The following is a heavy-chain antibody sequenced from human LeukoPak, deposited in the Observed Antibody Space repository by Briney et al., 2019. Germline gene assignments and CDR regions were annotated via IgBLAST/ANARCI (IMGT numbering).Heavy chain of an antibody. D-gene: IGHD6-13*01. V-gene: IGHV3-53*01. Sequence: PGGSLRLSCAASGFTVSSNYMSWVRQAPGKGLEWVSVIYSGGSTYYADSVKGRFTISRDNSKNTLYLQMNSLRAEDTAVYYCAKDAAREYFQHWGQGTLVTVSS. CDR1: GFTVSSNY. J-gene: IGHJ1*01. CDR3: AKDAAREYFQH. CDR2: IYSGGST.